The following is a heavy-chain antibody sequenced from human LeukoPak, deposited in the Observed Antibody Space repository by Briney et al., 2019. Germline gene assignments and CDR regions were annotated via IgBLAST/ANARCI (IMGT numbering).Heavy chain of an antibody. CDR2: IYTSGST. J-gene: IGHJ3*02. CDR1: GGSISSYY. V-gene: IGHV4-4*07. D-gene: IGHD3-3*01. CDR3: AARGRNYDFWSGYYSDAFDI. Sequence: PSETLSLTCTVSGGSISSYYWSWIRQPAGKGLEWIGRIYTSGSTNYNPSLKSRVTMSVDTSKNQFFLKLSSVTAADTAVYYCAARGRNYDFWSGYYSDAFDIWGQGTMVTVSS.